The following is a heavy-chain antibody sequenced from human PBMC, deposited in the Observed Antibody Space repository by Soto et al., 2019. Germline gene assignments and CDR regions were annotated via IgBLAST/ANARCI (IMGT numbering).Heavy chain of an antibody. CDR3: AKDRGYCSGGSCFFVAYMDV. Sequence: GGSLRLSCAASGFTFDDYAMHWVRQAPGKGLEWVSGISWNSGSIGYADSVKGRFTISRDNAKNSLYLQMNSLRAEDTALYYCAKDRGYCSGGSCFFVAYMDVWGKGTTVTVSS. J-gene: IGHJ6*03. CDR1: GFTFDDYA. D-gene: IGHD2-15*01. V-gene: IGHV3-9*01. CDR2: ISWNSGSI.